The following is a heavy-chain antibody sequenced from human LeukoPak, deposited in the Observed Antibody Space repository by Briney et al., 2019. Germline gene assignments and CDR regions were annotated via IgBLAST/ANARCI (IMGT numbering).Heavy chain of an antibody. J-gene: IGHJ4*02. CDR2: ISYDGSNK. Sequence: GGSLRLSCAASGFTFSSYGMHWVRQAPGKGLEWVAIISYDGSNKYYAESMKGRFTISRDNSKNTLSLQMNSLRAEDTAVYYCAKEDTAMVAFDYWGQGTLVTVSS. V-gene: IGHV3-30*18. D-gene: IGHD5-18*01. CDR3: AKEDTAMVAFDY. CDR1: GFTFSSYG.